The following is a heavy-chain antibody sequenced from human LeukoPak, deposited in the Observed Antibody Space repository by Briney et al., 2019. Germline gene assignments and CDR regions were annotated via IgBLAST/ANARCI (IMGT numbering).Heavy chain of an antibody. CDR2: INHSGST. Sequence: SETLSLTCTVSGGSVSSGSYYWSWIRQPPGKGLEWIGEINHSGSTNYNPSLKSRVTISVDTSKNQFSLKLSSVTAADTAVYYCASGVTTFAYWGQGTLVTVSS. CDR3: ASGVTTFAY. CDR1: GGSVSSGSYY. J-gene: IGHJ4*02. D-gene: IGHD4-17*01. V-gene: IGHV4-61*01.